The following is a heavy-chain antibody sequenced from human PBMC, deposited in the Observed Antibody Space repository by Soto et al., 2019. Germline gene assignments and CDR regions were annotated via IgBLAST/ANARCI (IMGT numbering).Heavy chain of an antibody. CDR3: SRDGGGHSYGSYFFDY. J-gene: IGHJ4*02. D-gene: IGHD5-18*01. V-gene: IGHV3-49*03. CDR1: GFTFGDYG. CDR2: IRSKVYGGTT. Sequence: SLRLSCTGSGFTFGDYGMAWIRQAPGKGLEWVGFIRSKVYGGTTEFAASVGGRFIISRDDSKSIAYLQMNSLKTEDTAVNYCSRDGGGHSYGSYFFDYWGQGTLVTVSS.